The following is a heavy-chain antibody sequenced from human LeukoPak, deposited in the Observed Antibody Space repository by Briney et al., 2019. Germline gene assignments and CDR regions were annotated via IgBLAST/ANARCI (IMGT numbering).Heavy chain of an antibody. CDR2: IYSDNT. CDR1: GFTFNTYG. CDR3: ARRAGAYSHPYDY. Sequence: GGTLRLSCAASGFTFNTYGMSWVRQAPGKGLEWVSFIYSDNTHYSDSVKGRFTISRDNSKNTLYLQMNSLRAEDTAVYYCARRAGAYSHPYDYWGQGTLVTVSS. V-gene: IGHV3-66*04. J-gene: IGHJ4*02. D-gene: IGHD4/OR15-4a*01.